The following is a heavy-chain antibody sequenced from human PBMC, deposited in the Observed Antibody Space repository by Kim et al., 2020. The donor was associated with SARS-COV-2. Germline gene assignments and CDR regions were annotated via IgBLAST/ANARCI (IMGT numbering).Heavy chain of an antibody. J-gene: IGHJ4*02. CDR1: GFSLSTNGVG. V-gene: IGHV2-5*02. D-gene: IGHD5-12*01. CDR2: IYWDNDK. Sequence: SGPTLVNPTQTLTLTCTFSGFSLSTNGVGVGWIRQPPGKALEWLALIYWDNDKRYSPSLKSRLTITKDTSKNQVVLTLTNMDPVDTATYFCARTPSDGRGYVRLDSWGQRTLVTVSS. CDR3: ARTPSDGRGYVRLDS.